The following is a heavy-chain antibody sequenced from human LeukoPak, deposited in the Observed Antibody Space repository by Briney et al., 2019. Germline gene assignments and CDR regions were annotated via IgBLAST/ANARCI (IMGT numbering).Heavy chain of an antibody. CDR2: FRTTTDGGTG. J-gene: IGHJ4*02. Sequence: GGSLRLSCAASGFTFSNTWMTWVRQTPGRGLEWVAFFRTTTDGGTGEYAAPVKGRFTISRDVSINTLFLQMSSLKIEDTAVYYCGTPLRWELSNDYWGQGTLVTVSS. D-gene: IGHD4-23*01. CDR1: GFTFSNTW. CDR3: GTPLRWELSNDY. V-gene: IGHV3-15*01.